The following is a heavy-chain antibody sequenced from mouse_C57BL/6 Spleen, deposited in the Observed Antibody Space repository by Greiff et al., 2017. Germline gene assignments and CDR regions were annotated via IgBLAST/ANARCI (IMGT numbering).Heavy chain of an antibody. CDR3: ASITTVVANFDV. CDR1: GFNIKDYY. Sequence: VHVKQSGAELVKPGASVKLSCTASGFNIKDYYMHWVKQRTEQGLEWIGRIDPEDGETKYAPKFQGKATITADTSSNTAYLQLSSLTSEDTAVYYCASITTVVANFDVWGTGTTVTVSS. CDR2: IDPEDGET. V-gene: IGHV14-2*01. J-gene: IGHJ1*03. D-gene: IGHD1-1*01.